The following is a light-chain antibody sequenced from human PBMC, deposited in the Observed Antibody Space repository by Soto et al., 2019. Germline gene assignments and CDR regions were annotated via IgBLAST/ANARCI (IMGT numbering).Light chain of an antibody. Sequence: QSALTQPRSVSGSPGQSVTISCTGTSSDIGGYNYVSWYQQHPGKVPKLILYDVSKRPSGVPDRFSGSKSGNTASLTISGLQADDEADYYCCSYAGAYIYVFATGTKVTVL. CDR2: DVS. J-gene: IGLJ1*01. V-gene: IGLV2-11*01. CDR3: CSYAGAYIYV. CDR1: SSDIGGYNY.